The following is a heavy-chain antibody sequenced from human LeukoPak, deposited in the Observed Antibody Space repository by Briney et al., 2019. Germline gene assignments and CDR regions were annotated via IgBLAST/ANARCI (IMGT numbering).Heavy chain of an antibody. J-gene: IGHJ6*03. CDR3: ARTTEGGYTYDYFYYYYMDV. CDR1: GGSIINYY. D-gene: IGHD5-18*01. V-gene: IGHV4-59*01. CDR2: IYYSGST. Sequence: PSETLSLTWTVSGGSIINYYWSWIRQPPGKGLEFIGYIYYSGSTSYNPSLKSRLTISVDTSKNQFSLWLSSVTAADTAVYYCARTTEGGYTYDYFYYYYMDVWGKGTTVTISS.